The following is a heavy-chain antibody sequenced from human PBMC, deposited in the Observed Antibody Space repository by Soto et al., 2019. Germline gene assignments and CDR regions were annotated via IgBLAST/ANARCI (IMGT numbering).Heavy chain of an antibody. D-gene: IGHD3-3*01. V-gene: IGHV3-21*01. J-gene: IGHJ6*02. CDR1: GFTFSSYW. CDR2: ISSSSSYI. CDR3: ARASGYDFWSGYYNYYYYYGMDV. Sequence: GGSLRLSCAASGFTFSSYWMSWVRQAPGKGLEWVSSISSSSSYIYYADSVKGRFTISRDNAKNSLYLQMNSLRAEDTAVYYCARASGYDFWSGYYNYYYYYGMDVWG.